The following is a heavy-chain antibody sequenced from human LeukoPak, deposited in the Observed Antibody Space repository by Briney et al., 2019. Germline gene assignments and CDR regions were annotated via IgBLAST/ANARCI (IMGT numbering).Heavy chain of an antibody. CDR3: ARVSCSGGSCYESNFDY. Sequence: GGSLRLSCAASGFTLSSYSMNWVRQAPGKGLEWVSSISSSGSYIYYADSVKGRFTISRDNAKNSLYLQMNSLRAEDTAVYYCARVSCSGGSCYESNFDYWGRGTRVTVSS. CDR2: ISSSGSYI. V-gene: IGHV3-21*01. J-gene: IGHJ4*02. CDR1: GFTLSSYS. D-gene: IGHD2-15*01.